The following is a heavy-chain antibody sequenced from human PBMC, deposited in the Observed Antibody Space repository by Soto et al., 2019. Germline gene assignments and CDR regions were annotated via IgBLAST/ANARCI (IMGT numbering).Heavy chain of an antibody. CDR2: ISGSGGST. CDR3: AKDFERSNLGYFSFTMICFSPGFAI. CDR1: VFTLSSYA. J-gene: IGHJ3*02. D-gene: IGHD2-15*01. Sequence: PGGSLRLCCAASVFTLSSYAMSWVRQAPGKGLEWVSAISGSGGSTYYADSVKGRFTISRDNSKNTLYLQMNSLRAEDTAVYYCAKDFERSNLGYFSFTMICFSPGFAIWAQAT. V-gene: IGHV3-23*01.